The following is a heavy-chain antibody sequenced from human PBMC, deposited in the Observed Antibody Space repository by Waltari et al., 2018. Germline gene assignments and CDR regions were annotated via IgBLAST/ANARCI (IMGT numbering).Heavy chain of an antibody. CDR3: ARDPAFGAFDF. J-gene: IGHJ3*01. D-gene: IGHD3-10*01. V-gene: IGHV3-7*01. Sequence: EVQLLESGGGLVQPGGSLRLSCAASGFSFSGSWLTWVRQAPGKGLEWGAEIKPDGSGEYYGDSVNGRFTISRDNTKNSLDLQMNSLRPDDTAVYFCARDPAFGAFDFWCQGTVVTVSS. CDR1: GFSFSGSW. CDR2: IKPDGSGE.